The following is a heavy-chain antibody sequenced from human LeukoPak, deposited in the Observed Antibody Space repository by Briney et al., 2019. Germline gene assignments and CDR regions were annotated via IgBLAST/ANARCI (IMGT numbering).Heavy chain of an antibody. CDR1: GFTFDDYG. Sequence: PGGSLRLSCAASGFTFDDYGMNWVRQAPGKGLEWVAYINSDGALTYYADHVKGRFTISRDNTKNSLYLQMSRLRVEDTAVYYCARPDYWGQGALVTVSS. V-gene: IGHV3-48*03. CDR3: ARPDY. CDR2: INSDGALT. J-gene: IGHJ4*02.